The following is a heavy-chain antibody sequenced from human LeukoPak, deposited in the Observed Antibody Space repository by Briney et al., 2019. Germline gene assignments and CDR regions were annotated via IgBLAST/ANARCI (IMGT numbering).Heavy chain of an antibody. CDR1: GFTFGKYW. J-gene: IGHJ4*02. V-gene: IGHV3-7*03. Sequence: GGSLRPSCVASGFTFGKYWMSWVRQAPGKGLEWVANIKLDGSEKNYVDSVKGRFTISRDNTKNSLYLQMNSLRAEDTAVFYCARDQYDTWSRRGNFDSWGQGTLVIVSS. CDR3: ARDQYDTWSRRGNFDS. CDR2: IKLDGSEK. D-gene: IGHD3-3*01.